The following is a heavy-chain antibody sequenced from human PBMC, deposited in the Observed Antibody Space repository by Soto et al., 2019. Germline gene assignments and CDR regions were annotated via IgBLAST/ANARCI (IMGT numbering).Heavy chain of an antibody. CDR3: AKGRGALTVVGTWFDP. Sequence: EVQLVESGGGLVQPGRSLRLSCAAIGFTFEDHAMHWIRQVPGKGLEWVAGINWNSGITGYADSVKGRFTISRDNANNSLHLEMNSLKSEDTALYYCAKGRGALTVVGTWFDPWGQGTLVTVSS. CDR1: GFTFEDHA. CDR2: INWNSGIT. V-gene: IGHV3-9*01. J-gene: IGHJ5*02. D-gene: IGHD6-19*01.